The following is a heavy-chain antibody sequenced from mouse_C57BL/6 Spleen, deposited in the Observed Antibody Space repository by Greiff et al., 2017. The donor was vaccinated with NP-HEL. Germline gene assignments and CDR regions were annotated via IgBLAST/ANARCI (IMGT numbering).Heavy chain of an antibody. CDR1: GFSLTSYG. D-gene: IGHD2-5*01. V-gene: IGHV2-5*01. CDR3: AKHYSNYLYAMDY. CDR2: IWRGGST. Sequence: VQLVESGPGLVQPSQSLSITCTVSGFSLTSYGVHWVRQSPGKGLEWLGVIWRGGSTDYNAAFMSRLSITKDNSKSQVFFKMNSLQADDTAIYYCAKHYSNYLYAMDYWGQGTSVTVSS. J-gene: IGHJ4*01.